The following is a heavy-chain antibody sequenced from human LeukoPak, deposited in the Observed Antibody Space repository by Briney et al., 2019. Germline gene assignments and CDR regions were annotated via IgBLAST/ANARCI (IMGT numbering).Heavy chain of an antibody. J-gene: IGHJ4*02. CDR2: IFYRGST. V-gene: IGHV4-59*08. CDR3: ARRGADDYGDYGFDY. CDR1: GGSISSYY. D-gene: IGHD4-17*01. Sequence: SETLSLTCTVSGGSISSYYWSWIRQPPGQGLEWIGYIFYRGSTNYNPSLKSRVTISIDTSKNQFSLKLSSVTAADTAVYYCARRGADDYGDYGFDYWGQGTLVTVSS.